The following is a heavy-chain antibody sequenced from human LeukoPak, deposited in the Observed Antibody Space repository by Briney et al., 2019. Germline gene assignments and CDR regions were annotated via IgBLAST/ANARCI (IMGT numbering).Heavy chain of an antibody. CDR2: VYRSGST. Sequence: PSETLSLTCVVSGYSISSGYHWGWIRQPPGEGLEWIGSVYRSGSTYYNPSLKSRVTISVDTSKNQISLKVRSVTAADTAVSYCARENWVFDYWGPGILVTVSS. CDR1: GYSISSGYH. D-gene: IGHD7-27*01. V-gene: IGHV4-38-2*02. CDR3: ARENWVFDY. J-gene: IGHJ4*02.